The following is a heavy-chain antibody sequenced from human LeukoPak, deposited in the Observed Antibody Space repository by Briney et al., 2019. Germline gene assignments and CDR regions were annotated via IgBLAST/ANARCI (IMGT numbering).Heavy chain of an antibody. V-gene: IGHV1-2*02. D-gene: IGHD1-26*01. Sequence: ASVKVSCKASGYTFTGYYMHWVRQAPGQGLEWMGWINPNSGGANYAQKFQRRVTMTRDTSISTAYMELSRLRSDDTAVYYCARVVIIVGATSAFDIWGQGTMVTVSS. CDR3: ARVVIIVGATSAFDI. J-gene: IGHJ3*02. CDR1: GYTFTGYY. CDR2: INPNSGGA.